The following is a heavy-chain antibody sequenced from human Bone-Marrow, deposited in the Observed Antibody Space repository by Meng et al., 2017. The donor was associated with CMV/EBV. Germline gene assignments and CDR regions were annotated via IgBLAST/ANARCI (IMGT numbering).Heavy chain of an antibody. V-gene: IGHV3-21*01. CDR3: ARDRCSSTSCPVDY. Sequence: GESLKISCAASGFTFSSYSMNWVRQAPGKGLEWVSSISSSSSYIYYADSVKGRFTIPRDNAKNSLYLQMNSLRAEDTAVYYCARDRCSSTSCPVDYWGQGTLVTVSS. J-gene: IGHJ4*02. CDR1: GFTFSSYS. D-gene: IGHD2-2*01. CDR2: ISSSSSYI.